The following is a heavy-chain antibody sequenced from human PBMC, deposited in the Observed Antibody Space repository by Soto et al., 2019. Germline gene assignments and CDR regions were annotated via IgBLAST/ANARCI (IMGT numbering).Heavy chain of an antibody. J-gene: IGHJ4*02. CDR3: TRDAAARLFDS. V-gene: IGHV1-18*01. CDR2: ISAYNGNT. CDR1: GYSFTSYG. D-gene: IGHD6-25*01. Sequence: QVQLGQSGAEVKKPGASVKVCCKASGYSFTSYGISWVRQAPGQGLGWIGWISAYNGNTNYAQKLQGRVTMTTDTSTRTASTELRSLGSDDTAVYYCTRDAAARLFDSWGQGTLVTVSS.